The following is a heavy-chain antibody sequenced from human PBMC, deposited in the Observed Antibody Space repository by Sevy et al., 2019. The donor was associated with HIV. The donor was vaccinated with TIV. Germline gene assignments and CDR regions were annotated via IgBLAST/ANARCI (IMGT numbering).Heavy chain of an antibody. J-gene: IGHJ4*02. Sequence: GGSLRLSCAASGFTFSSYGMHWVRQAPGKGLEWVAVISYDGSNKYYADSVKGRFTISRDNSKNTLYLQMNSLRAEDTAVYYCAKGGYYDSSGYFDYWGQRTLVTVSS. CDR3: AKGGYYDSSGYFDY. CDR1: GFTFSSYG. D-gene: IGHD3-22*01. CDR2: ISYDGSNK. V-gene: IGHV3-30*18.